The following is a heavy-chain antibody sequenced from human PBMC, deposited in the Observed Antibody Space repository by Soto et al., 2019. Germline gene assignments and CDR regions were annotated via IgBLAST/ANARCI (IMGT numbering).Heavy chain of an antibody. D-gene: IGHD5-18*01. J-gene: IGHJ4*02. CDR2: ISSSSSTI. CDR1: GFTFGSYG. V-gene: IGHV3-48*01. CDR3: AKDGGYSYGPYDY. Sequence: EVQLVESGGGLVQPGGSLRLSCAASGFTFGSYGMNWVRQAPGKGLEWVSYISSSSSTIYYADSVEGRFTISRDNAKNSLDLQMNSLRAEDTAVYYCAKDGGYSYGPYDYWGQGTLVTVSS.